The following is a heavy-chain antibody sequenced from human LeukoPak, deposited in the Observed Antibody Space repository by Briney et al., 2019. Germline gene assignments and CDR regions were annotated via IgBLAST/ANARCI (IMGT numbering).Heavy chain of an antibody. Sequence: GGSLRLSCEASGFSFSSYWMTWVRQPPGKGPEWVANIKQDESERYSVDSVKGRFTISRDNAKNSLYLQMNSLRDEDTAVYYCARDPDWNYVRAFDFWGQGTMVIVSS. D-gene: IGHD1-7*01. CDR2: IKQDESER. V-gene: IGHV3-7*01. CDR3: ARDPDWNYVRAFDF. CDR1: GFSFSSYW. J-gene: IGHJ3*01.